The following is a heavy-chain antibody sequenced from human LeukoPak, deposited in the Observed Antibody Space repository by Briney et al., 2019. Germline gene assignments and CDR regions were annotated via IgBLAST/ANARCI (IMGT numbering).Heavy chain of an antibody. CDR2: ISGGGGST. Sequence: GGSLRLSCAAPGFTFTSYSMNWVRRAPGKGLEWVSTISGGGGSTYYADSVKGRFTISRDNSKNTLYLQVNSLRAEDTAVYYCAKGGKWDVTPFDYWGQGTLVTVSS. D-gene: IGHD1-26*01. V-gene: IGHV3-23*01. CDR3: AKGGKWDVTPFDY. J-gene: IGHJ4*02. CDR1: GFTFTSYS.